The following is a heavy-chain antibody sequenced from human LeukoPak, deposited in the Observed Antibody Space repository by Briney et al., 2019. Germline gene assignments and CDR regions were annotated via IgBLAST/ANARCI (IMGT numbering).Heavy chain of an antibody. CDR2: ISAYNGNT. D-gene: IGHD4-17*01. Sequence: ASVKVSCKASGYTFTSYGIIWVRQAPGQGLEWMGWISAYNGNTNYAQKLQGRVTMTTDTSTSTAYMELRSLRSDDTAVYYCARVLDGDYEERIDYWGQGTLVTVSS. CDR3: ARVLDGDYEERIDY. V-gene: IGHV1-18*01. CDR1: GYTFTSYG. J-gene: IGHJ4*02.